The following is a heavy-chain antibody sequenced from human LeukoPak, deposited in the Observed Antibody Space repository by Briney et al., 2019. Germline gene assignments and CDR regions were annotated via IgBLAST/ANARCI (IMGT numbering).Heavy chain of an antibody. CDR3: ARGGRYSGSYFFNWFDP. CDR2: INHSGST. CDR1: GGSFSGYY. D-gene: IGHD1-26*01. V-gene: IGHV4-34*01. J-gene: IGHJ5*02. Sequence: SETLSLTCAVYGGSFSGYYWSWIRQPPGKGLEWIGEINHSGSTNYNPSLKSRVTISVDTSKNQFSLKLSSVTAADTAVYYCARGGRYSGSYFFNWFDPWGQGTLVTVSS.